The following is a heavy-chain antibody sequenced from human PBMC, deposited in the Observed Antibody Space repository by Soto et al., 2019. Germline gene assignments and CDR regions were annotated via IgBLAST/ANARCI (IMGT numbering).Heavy chain of an antibody. Sequence: PSETLSLTCTVSGGSISSSSYYWGWIRQPPGKGLEWIGSIYYSGSTYYNPSLKSRVTISVDTSKNQFSLKLSSVTAADTAVYYCARTPIYDYVWGSYRYNYFDYWGQGTLVTVSS. CDR2: IYYSGST. CDR3: ARTPIYDYVWGSYRYNYFDY. D-gene: IGHD3-16*02. V-gene: IGHV4-39*01. CDR1: GGSISSSSYY. J-gene: IGHJ4*02.